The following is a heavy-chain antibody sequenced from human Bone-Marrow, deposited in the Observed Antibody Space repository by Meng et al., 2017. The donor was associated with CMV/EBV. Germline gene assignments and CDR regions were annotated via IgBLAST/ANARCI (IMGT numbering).Heavy chain of an antibody. CDR2: LYRGGNT. V-gene: IGHV3-53*01. CDR1: GLTDSNNY. Sequence: GESLKIACAASGLTDSNNYIIWVRQAPGKGLEWVSSLYRGGNTNYASSVKGRFTIFRDASKNTVYLQMHNLRVEDTAMYFCARDRRFRGYYYDIGGHFDYWGQGTVVTVPS. CDR3: ARDRRFRGYYYDIGGHFDY. J-gene: IGHJ4*02. D-gene: IGHD3-22*01.